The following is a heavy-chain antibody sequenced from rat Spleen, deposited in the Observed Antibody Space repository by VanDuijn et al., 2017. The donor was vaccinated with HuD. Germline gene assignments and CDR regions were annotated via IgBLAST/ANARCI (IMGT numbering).Heavy chain of an antibody. D-gene: IGHD5-1*01. Sequence: EVQLVESGGGLVQTGRSLKLSCTASGFIFSNYGMAWVRQPPGKGLEWIAAISSGGSTSYRDSVKGRFTISRDNAKSALFLQMDSLRSEDTATYYCAREDWVFDYWGQGVMVTVSS. CDR1: GFIFSNYG. CDR2: ISSGGST. V-gene: IGHV5-29*01. J-gene: IGHJ2*01. CDR3: AREDWVFDY.